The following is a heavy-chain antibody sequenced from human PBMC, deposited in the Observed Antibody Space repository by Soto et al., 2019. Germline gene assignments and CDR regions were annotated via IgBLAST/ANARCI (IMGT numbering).Heavy chain of an antibody. V-gene: IGHV3-74*01. CDR3: ATAEVDY. Sequence: PGGSLRLSCAASGFAFGNNWMHRVRQAPGKGLEWVSRMNSDGSTTDYADSVKGRFTVSRDNAKNTLFLRMNSLRAEDTAVYYCATAEVDYWGQGTLVTVSS. J-gene: IGHJ4*02. CDR2: MNSDGSTT. CDR1: GFAFGNNW.